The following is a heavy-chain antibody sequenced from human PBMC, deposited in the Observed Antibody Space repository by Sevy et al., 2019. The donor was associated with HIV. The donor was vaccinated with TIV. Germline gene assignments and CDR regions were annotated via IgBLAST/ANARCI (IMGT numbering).Heavy chain of an antibody. CDR3: TTVFSSSGAGYYYYYYMDV. Sequence: GGSLRLSCAASGFTFSNAWMSWVRQAPGKGLEWVGRIKSKTDGGTTDYAAPVKGRFTISRDDSKNTRYLQINSLKTEDTAVYYCTTVFSSSGAGYYYYYYMDVWGKGTTVTVSS. CDR1: GFTFSNAW. V-gene: IGHV3-15*01. J-gene: IGHJ6*03. CDR2: IKSKTDGGTT. D-gene: IGHD6-13*01.